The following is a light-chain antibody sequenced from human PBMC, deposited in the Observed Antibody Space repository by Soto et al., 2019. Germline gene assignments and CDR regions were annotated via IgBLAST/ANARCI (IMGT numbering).Light chain of an antibody. CDR2: KAS. Sequence: DIQMTQSPSTLSASVGDRASITCRASQSISNGLAWYQQKPGKAPKLLIYKASALESGVPSRFSGSGSGTEFTLTISSLEPEDFATYYCQHYNTYPWTFGQGTKVEIK. CDR1: QSISNG. J-gene: IGKJ1*01. CDR3: QHYNTYPWT. V-gene: IGKV1-5*03.